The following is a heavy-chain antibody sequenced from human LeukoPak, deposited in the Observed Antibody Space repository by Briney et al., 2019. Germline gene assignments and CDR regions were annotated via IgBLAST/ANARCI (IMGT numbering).Heavy chain of an antibody. Sequence: GGSLRLSCAASGFTFSSYSMNWVRQAPGKGLEWVAFIRYDGSNKYYADSVKGRFTISRDNSKNTLYLQMNSLRAEDTAVYYCATTRSSGYPYYFDYWGQGTLVTVSS. CDR1: GFTFSSYS. J-gene: IGHJ4*02. D-gene: IGHD3-22*01. V-gene: IGHV3-30*02. CDR2: IRYDGSNK. CDR3: ATTRSSGYPYYFDY.